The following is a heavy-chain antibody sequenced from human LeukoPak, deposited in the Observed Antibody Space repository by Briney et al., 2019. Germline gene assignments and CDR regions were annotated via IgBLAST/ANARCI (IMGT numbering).Heavy chain of an antibody. CDR1: GGSISSGGYS. CDR3: ARTTPSPIHYYDSRGFSRDFYSYAMDV. J-gene: IGHJ6*02. D-gene: IGHD3-22*01. CDR2: IYHGGST. Sequence: PSETLSLTCAVSGGSISSGGYSWSWIRQPPGKGLEWIGYIYHGGSTYYNPSLKSRVTISVDRSKNQFPLKLSSVTAADTAVYYCARTTPSPIHYYDSRGFSRDFYSYAMDVWGQGTTVTVSS. V-gene: IGHV4-30-2*01.